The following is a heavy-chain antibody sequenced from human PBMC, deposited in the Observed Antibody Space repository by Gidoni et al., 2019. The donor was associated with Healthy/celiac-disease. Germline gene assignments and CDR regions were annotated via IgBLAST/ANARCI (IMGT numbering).Heavy chain of an antibody. CDR3: ARLTDFWSGSHWYFDL. J-gene: IGHJ2*01. CDR2: IYYSGST. D-gene: IGHD3-3*01. CDR1: GGSISSSSYY. V-gene: IGHV4-39*01. Sequence: QLQLQESGPGLVKPSETLSLTCTVSGGSISSSSYYWGWIRQPPGKGLEWIGSIYYSGSTYYNPSLKSRVTISVDTSKNQFSLKLSSVTAADTAVYYCARLTDFWSGSHWYFDLWGRGTLVTVSS.